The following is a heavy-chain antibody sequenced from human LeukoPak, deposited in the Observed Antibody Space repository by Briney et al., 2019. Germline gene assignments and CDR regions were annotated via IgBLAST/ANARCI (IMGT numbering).Heavy chain of an antibody. D-gene: IGHD2/OR15-2a*01. V-gene: IGHV4-59*01. CDR3: ARKNDFDI. Sequence: PSQTLSLTCGVSSDSIERYYWNWIRQPPGKGLEWIGCIYYSGNTYYNPSLKSRVTISVDMSKNQFSLRLTSVTAADTAVYYCARKNDFDIWGQGTLVTVSS. CDR1: SDSIERYY. CDR2: IYYSGNT. J-gene: IGHJ3*02.